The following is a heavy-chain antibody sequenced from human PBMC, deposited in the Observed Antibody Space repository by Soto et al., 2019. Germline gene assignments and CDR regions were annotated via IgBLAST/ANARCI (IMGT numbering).Heavy chain of an antibody. D-gene: IGHD3-10*01. CDR2: IYYSGST. CDR1: GGSISSGGYY. Sequence: QVQLQESGPGLVKPSQTLSLTCTVSGGSISSGGYYWSWIRQHPGKGLEWIGYIYYSGSTYYNPSLKSRVTISVDTSKNQFSLKLSSVTAADTAVYYCARELLWFGEFHRGYFDYWGQGTLVTVSS. V-gene: IGHV4-31*03. J-gene: IGHJ4*02. CDR3: ARELLWFGEFHRGYFDY.